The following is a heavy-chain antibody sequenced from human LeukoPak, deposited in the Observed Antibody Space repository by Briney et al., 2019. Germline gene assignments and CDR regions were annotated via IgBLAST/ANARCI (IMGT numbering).Heavy chain of an antibody. D-gene: IGHD3-10*01. J-gene: IGHJ5*02. CDR2: IIPIFGTA. CDR1: GGTFSSYA. CDR3: ARGITMVRGPSWFDP. V-gene: IGHV1-69*05. Sequence: VAPVKVSCKASGGTFSSYAISWVRQAPGQGLEWMGGIIPIFGTANYAQKFQGRVTMTRDTSTSTVYMELSSLRSEDTAVYYCARGITMVRGPSWFDPWGQGTLVTVS.